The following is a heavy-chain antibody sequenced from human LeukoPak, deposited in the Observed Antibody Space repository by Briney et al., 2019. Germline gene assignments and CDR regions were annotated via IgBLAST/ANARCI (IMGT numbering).Heavy chain of an antibody. CDR1: GFTFSDYY. J-gene: IGHJ5*02. D-gene: IGHD2-2*01. CDR3: ARGIVIALVPAAVEDWFDP. Sequence: GGSLRLSCAASGFTFSDYYMSWIRQAPGKGLEWVANIKQDGSEKNYVDSVKGRFTISRDNAKNSLYLQMSSLRADDTAVYYCARGIVIALVPAAVEDWFDPWGQGTLVTVSS. CDR2: IKQDGSEK. V-gene: IGHV3-7*03.